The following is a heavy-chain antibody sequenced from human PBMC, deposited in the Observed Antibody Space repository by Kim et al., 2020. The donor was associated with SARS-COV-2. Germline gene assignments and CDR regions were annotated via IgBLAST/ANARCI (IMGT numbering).Heavy chain of an antibody. V-gene: IGHV4-59*12. D-gene: IGHD2-15*01. CDR2: VYYSGST. J-gene: IGHJ6*02. CDR3: ARDRDIIVAVAAKPHFYYYGLDV. CDR1: GGSISSYY. Sequence: SETLSLTCTVSGGSISSYYWSWIRQPPGKGLEWIGYVYYSGSTNYNPSLKSRVTISIDTSKNQFSLRLSSVTAADTAVYYCARDRDIIVAVAAKPHFYYYGLDVWGQGTTVTVSS.